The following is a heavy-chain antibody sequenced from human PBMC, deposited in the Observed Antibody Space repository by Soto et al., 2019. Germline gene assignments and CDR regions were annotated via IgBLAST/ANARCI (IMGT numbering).Heavy chain of an antibody. J-gene: IGHJ5*02. CDR1: GGSISSYY. Sequence: SETLSLTCTVSGGSISSYYWSWIRQPPGKGLEWIGYIYYSGSTNYNPSLKSRVTISVDTSKNQFSLKLSSVTAADTAVYYCARGEYYDFWIGYPNWFDPWGQGTLVTVSS. CDR2: IYYSGST. V-gene: IGHV4-59*01. CDR3: ARGEYYDFWIGYPNWFDP. D-gene: IGHD3-3*01.